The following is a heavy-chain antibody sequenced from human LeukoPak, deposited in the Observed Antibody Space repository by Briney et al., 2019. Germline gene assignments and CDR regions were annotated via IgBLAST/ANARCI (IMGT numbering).Heavy chain of an antibody. CDR1: GYTFTGYY. V-gene: IGHV1-2*04. D-gene: IGHD5-18*01. Sequence: ASVKVSCKASGYTFTGYYMHWVRQAPGQGLEWMGWINPNSGGTNYAQKFQGWVTMTRDTSISTAYMELSSLRSEDTAVYYCARAAERGYSYGVDYWGQGTLVTVSS. J-gene: IGHJ4*02. CDR2: INPNSGGT. CDR3: ARAAERGYSYGVDY.